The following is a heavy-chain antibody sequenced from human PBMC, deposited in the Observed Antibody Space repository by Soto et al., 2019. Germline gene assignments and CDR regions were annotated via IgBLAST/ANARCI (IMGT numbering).Heavy chain of an antibody. Sequence: PSETLSLTCAVYGGSFSGYYWSWIRQPPGKGLEWIGEINHSGSTSYNPSLKSRVTISVDTSKNQFSLRLPSVTAADTAVFYCASQLESTTYFDYWGRGTLVTVSS. CDR2: INHSGST. V-gene: IGHV4-34*01. CDR3: ASQLESTTYFDY. D-gene: IGHD1-1*01. CDR1: GGSFSGYY. J-gene: IGHJ4*02.